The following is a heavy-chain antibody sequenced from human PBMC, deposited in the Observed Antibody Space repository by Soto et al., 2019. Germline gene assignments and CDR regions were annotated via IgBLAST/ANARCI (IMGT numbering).Heavy chain of an antibody. Sequence: PSETLSLTCTVSGGSISSYYWSWIRQPPGKGLEWIGYIYYRGSTNYNPSLKSRVTISVDTSKNQFSLKLSSVTAADTAVYYCARATGTAMDYWGQGTLVTVSS. CDR1: GGSISSYY. D-gene: IGHD5-18*01. J-gene: IGHJ4*02. CDR2: IYYRGST. V-gene: IGHV4-59*01. CDR3: ARATGTAMDY.